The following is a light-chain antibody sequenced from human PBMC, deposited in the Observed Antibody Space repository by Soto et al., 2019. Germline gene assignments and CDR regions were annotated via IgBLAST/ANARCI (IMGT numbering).Light chain of an antibody. CDR2: EVS. V-gene: IGLV2-23*02. Sequence: QSLLTQPSSVSGSPGQSITISCTGTSSDVGSYNLVSWYQHHPGKAPKLMIYEVSKRPSGVSNRFSGSKSGNTASLTISGLQAEDEGDYYCCSYARSSAYVFGTGTKVTVL. CDR3: CSYARSSAYV. CDR1: SSDVGSYNL. J-gene: IGLJ1*01.